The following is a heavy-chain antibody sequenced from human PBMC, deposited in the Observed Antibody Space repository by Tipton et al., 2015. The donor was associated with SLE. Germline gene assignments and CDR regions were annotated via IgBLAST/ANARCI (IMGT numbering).Heavy chain of an antibody. V-gene: IGHV4-59*01. D-gene: IGHD2-15*01. CDR2: IYYSGST. J-gene: IGHJ2*01. CDR3: ARTATSGAVGWYFDL. CDR1: GGSISSYY. Sequence: LRLSCTVSGGSISSYYWSWIRQPPGKGLYWIGYIYYSGSTNYNPSLKSRVTISVDTSKNQFSLKLSSVTAADTALYYCARTATSGAVGWYFDLWGRGTLVTVSS.